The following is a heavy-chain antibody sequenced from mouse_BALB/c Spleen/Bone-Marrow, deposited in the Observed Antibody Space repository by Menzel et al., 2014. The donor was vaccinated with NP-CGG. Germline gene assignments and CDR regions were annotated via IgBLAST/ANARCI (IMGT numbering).Heavy chain of an antibody. V-gene: IGHV5-4*02. CDR1: GFTFSDYY. Sequence: DVMLVESGGGLMKPGGSLKLSCAVSGFTFSDYYMYWVRQTPEKRLEWVATISDGGTYSYYADSVKGRFTISRDNAKSNLYLQMNSLKSEDTAMYYCARDMGDYWGQGTTLTVSS. CDR3: ARDMGDY. J-gene: IGHJ2*01. D-gene: IGHD1-1*02. CDR2: ISDGGTYS.